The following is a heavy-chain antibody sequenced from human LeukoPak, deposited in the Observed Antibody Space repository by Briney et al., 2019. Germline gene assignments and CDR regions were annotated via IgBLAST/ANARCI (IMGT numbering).Heavy chain of an antibody. Sequence: ASVKVSSKASGYSFTSYDMHWVRQAPGQGLEWMGIINPRGDSTSYAQKFQGRVTMTRDMSTSTVYMELSSLRSEDTAVYYCARVLSSSSSDAFDIWGQGTMVTVSS. CDR3: ARVLSSSSSDAFDI. J-gene: IGHJ3*02. D-gene: IGHD6-6*01. CDR2: INPRGDST. V-gene: IGHV1-46*01. CDR1: GYSFTSYD.